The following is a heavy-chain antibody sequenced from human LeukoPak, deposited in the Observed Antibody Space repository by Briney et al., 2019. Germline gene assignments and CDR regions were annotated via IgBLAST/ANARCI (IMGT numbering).Heavy chain of an antibody. Sequence: GGSLRLSCAASGFTFSSYSMNWVRQAQGKGLEWVSSISSSSSYIYYADSVKGRFTISRDNAKNSLYLQMNSLRAEDTAVYYCARASPSIAAIDYWGQGTLVTVSS. CDR1: GFTFSSYS. D-gene: IGHD6-6*01. CDR2: ISSSSSYI. V-gene: IGHV3-21*01. J-gene: IGHJ4*02. CDR3: ARASPSIAAIDY.